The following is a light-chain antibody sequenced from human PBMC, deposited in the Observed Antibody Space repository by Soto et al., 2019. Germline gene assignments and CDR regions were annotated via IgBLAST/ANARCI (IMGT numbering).Light chain of an antibody. CDR1: SSDVGAYNL. J-gene: IGLJ1*01. Sequence: QSVLTQPASVSGSPGQSITISCTGTSSDVGAYNLVSWYQHHPDKAPKLMISEVSNRPSGVSGRFSGSKSGNTASLTISGLQAEDEADYYCASLTTTNFVFGTGTKLTVL. CDR2: EVS. CDR3: ASLTTTNFV. V-gene: IGLV2-14*01.